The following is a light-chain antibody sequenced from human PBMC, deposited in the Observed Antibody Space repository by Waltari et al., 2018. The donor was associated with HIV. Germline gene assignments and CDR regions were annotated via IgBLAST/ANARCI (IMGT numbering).Light chain of an antibody. CDR1: NIGSNR. Sequence: SYVLTQPPSVSVAPGQTARITCGGNNIGSNRATWYRQRPGQAPVLVVYDDTARPSGIPGRFSASNFGSTATLTISRVEAGDEADYYCQVWDTNGGHPLFGGGTSLTVL. CDR3: QVWDTNGGHPL. CDR2: DDT. J-gene: IGLJ2*01. V-gene: IGLV3-21*02.